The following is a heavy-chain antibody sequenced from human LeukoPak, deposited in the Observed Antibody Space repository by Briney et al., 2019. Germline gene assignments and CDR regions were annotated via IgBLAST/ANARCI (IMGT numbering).Heavy chain of an antibody. CDR3: VRDAGYSGYVFGY. CDR1: GFTFSSYG. V-gene: IGHV3-30*03. CDR2: ISYDGSNK. J-gene: IGHJ4*02. Sequence: GGSLRLSCAASGFTFSSYGMHWVRQAPGKGLEWVAVISYDGSNKYYADSVKGRFTISRDNAKNSLYLQMKSLRAEDTAVYYCVRDAGYSGYVFGYWGQGTLVTVSS. D-gene: IGHD5-12*01.